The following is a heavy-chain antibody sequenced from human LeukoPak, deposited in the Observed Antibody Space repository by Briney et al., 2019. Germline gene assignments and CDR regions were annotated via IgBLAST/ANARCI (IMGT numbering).Heavy chain of an antibody. Sequence: GGSLRLSCVVSEFTFSSYSMNWVRQAPGKGLEWVSYISSSSSTIDYADSVKGRFTISRDNSKNTLYLQMNSLRAEDTAVYYCARDHSGWHRGYFDYWGQGTLVTVSS. CDR1: EFTFSSYS. D-gene: IGHD6-19*01. CDR3: ARDHSGWHRGYFDY. V-gene: IGHV3-48*01. CDR2: ISSSSSTI. J-gene: IGHJ4*02.